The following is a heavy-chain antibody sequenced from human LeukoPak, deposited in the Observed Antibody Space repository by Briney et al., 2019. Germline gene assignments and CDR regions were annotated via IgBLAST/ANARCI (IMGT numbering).Heavy chain of an antibody. CDR1: GGSISSGSYY. V-gene: IGHV4-61*09. D-gene: IGHD3-10*01. J-gene: IGHJ5*02. CDR2: IYANGNT. Sequence: SETLSLTCTVSGGSISSGSYYWSWIRQPAGKGLEWIGHIYANGNTNFNPSLKSRVTISVDTSKNQFSLNLNSVTAADTAVYYCARSGTYYNNWFDPWGQGTLVIVSS. CDR3: ARSGTYYNNWFDP.